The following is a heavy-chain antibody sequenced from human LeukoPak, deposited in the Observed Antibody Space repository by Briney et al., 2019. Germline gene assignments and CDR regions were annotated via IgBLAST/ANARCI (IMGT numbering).Heavy chain of an antibody. Sequence: PGGSLRLSCAASGFTFSSYAMSWVRQAPGKGLEWVSAISGSGGSTYYADSVKGRFTISRDNSKNTLYLQMNSLRAEDTAVYYCAKVSFTYYYDSSGYYLAGYYFDYWGQGTLVTVSS. V-gene: IGHV3-23*01. CDR1: GFTFSSYA. D-gene: IGHD3-22*01. CDR2: ISGSGGST. J-gene: IGHJ4*02. CDR3: AKVSFTYYYDSSGYYLAGYYFDY.